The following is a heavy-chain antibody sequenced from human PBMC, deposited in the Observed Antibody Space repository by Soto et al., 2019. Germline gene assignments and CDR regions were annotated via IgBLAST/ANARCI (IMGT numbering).Heavy chain of an antibody. D-gene: IGHD3-10*01. Sequence: ASVNVSCKASGYTFTSYGISWVRQAPGQGLEWMGWISAYNGNTNYAQKLQGRVTMTTDTSTSTAYMELRSLRSDDTAVYYCARDKGDGSGSYYGYWGQGTLVTVSS. CDR2: ISAYNGNT. V-gene: IGHV1-18*01. CDR3: ARDKGDGSGSYYGY. J-gene: IGHJ4*02. CDR1: GYTFTSYG.